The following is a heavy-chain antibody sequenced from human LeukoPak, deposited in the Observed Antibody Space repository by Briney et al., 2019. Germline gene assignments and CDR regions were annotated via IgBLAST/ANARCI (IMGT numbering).Heavy chain of an antibody. V-gene: IGHV3-23*01. J-gene: IGHJ4*02. CDR3: AKGGYDYVWGSYRHSPGY. CDR1: GFTFSSYA. CDR2: ISGSGGST. Sequence: EGSLRLSCAASGFTFSSYAMSWVRQAPGKGLEWVSAISGSGGSTYYADSVKGRFTISRDNSKNTLYLQMDSLRAEDTAVYYCAKGGYDYVWGSYRHSPGYWGQGTLVTVSS. D-gene: IGHD3-16*02.